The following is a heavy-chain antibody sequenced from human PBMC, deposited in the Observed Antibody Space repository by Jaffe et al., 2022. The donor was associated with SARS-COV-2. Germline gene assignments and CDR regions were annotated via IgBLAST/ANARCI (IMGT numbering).Heavy chain of an antibody. CDR2: ISGSGFNT. J-gene: IGHJ4*02. CDR3: ARTPIACTSPSCYSDY. V-gene: IGHV3-23*04. D-gene: IGHD2-2*02. CDR1: GFTFSSHA. Sequence: EVQLVESGGGLVQPGGSLRLSCEASGFTFSSHAMSWVRQAPGKGLEWVSSISGSGFNTYYADSVKGRFTISRDNSKNTLYVQINSLRAEDTAVFYCARTPIACTSPSCYSDYWGQGTLVTVSS.